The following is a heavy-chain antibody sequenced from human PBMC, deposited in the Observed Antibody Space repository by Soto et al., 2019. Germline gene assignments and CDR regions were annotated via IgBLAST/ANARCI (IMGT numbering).Heavy chain of an antibody. CDR1: GFTFSSCA. D-gene: IGHD2-15*01. CDR3: VRGGGGGLFDP. J-gene: IGHJ5*02. Sequence: PVGSLRLSCAASGFTFSSCAMAWIRQAPGKGLEWLSYISPGSRYPAYADSVKGRFTISRDNAKRSLYLQMMSLTAEDTAIYYCVRGGGGGLFDPWGQGTMVSVSS. CDR2: ISPGSRYP. V-gene: IGHV3-21*05.